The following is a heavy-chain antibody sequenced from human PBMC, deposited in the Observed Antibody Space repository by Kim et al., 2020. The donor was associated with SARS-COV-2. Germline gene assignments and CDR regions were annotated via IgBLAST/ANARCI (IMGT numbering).Heavy chain of an antibody. CDR1: GFTFSSYW. V-gene: IGHV3-7*03. J-gene: IGHJ4*02. CDR3: AKENSSSWLFVYYFDY. CDR2: IKQDGSEK. D-gene: IGHD6-13*01. Sequence: GGSLRLSCAASGFTFSSYWMSWVRQAPGKGLEWVANIKQDGSEKYYVDSVKGRFTISRDNAKNSLYLQMNSLRAEDTAVYYCAKENSSSWLFVYYFDYWGQGTLVTVSS.